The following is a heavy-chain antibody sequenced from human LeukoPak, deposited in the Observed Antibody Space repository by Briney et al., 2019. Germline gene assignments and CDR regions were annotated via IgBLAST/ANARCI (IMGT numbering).Heavy chain of an antibody. CDR2: ISSSGSTI. V-gene: IGHV3-48*03. Sequence: RGSLRLSCAASGFTFDSYEMNWVRQAPGKGLEWVSYISSSGSTIYYADSVKGRFTISRDNAKNSLYLQMNSLRAEDTAVYYCAREMVAAGDYWGQGALVTVSS. J-gene: IGHJ4*02. D-gene: IGHD6-13*01. CDR3: AREMVAAGDY. CDR1: GFTFDSYE.